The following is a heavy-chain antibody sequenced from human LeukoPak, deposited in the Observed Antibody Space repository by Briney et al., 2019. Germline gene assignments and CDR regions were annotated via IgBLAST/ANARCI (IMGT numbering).Heavy chain of an antibody. V-gene: IGHV1-69*05. CDR2: IIPIFGTA. CDR1: GGTFSSYA. CDR3: AAVDYYDSRGSPLDY. Sequence: SVKVSCKASGGTFSSYAISWVRQAPGQGLEWMGGIIPIFGTANYAQKFQERVTITRDMSTSTAYMELTSLRSEDTAVYYCAAVDYYDSRGSPLDYWGQGTLVTVSS. J-gene: IGHJ4*02. D-gene: IGHD3-22*01.